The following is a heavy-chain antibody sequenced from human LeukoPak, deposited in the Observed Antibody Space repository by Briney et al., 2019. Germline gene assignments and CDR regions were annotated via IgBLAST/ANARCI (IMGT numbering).Heavy chain of an antibody. CDR2: MNPNSGNT. J-gene: IGHJ3*02. D-gene: IGHD3-9*01. CDR3: AAHYDILTDAFDI. V-gene: IGHV1-8*01. Sequence: GASVKVSCKASGYTFTSYDINWVRQATGQGLEWMGWMNPNSGNTGYAQKFQGRVTMTRNTSISTAYMELSSLRSEDTAVYYCAAHYDILTDAFDIWGQGTMVTVSS. CDR1: GYTFTSYD.